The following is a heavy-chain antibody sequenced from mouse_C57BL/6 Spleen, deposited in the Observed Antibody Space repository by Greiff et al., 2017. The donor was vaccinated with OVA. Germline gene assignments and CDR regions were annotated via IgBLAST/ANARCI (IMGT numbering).Heavy chain of an antibody. CDR2: IYPGDGDT. Sequence: QVQLQQSGAELVKPGASVKISCKASGYAFSSYWMNWVKQRPGKGLEWIGQIYPGDGDTNYNGKFKGKATLTADKSSSTAYMQLSSLTSEDSAVYFCARTFYYYGSSPDYWGQGTTLTVSS. D-gene: IGHD1-1*01. J-gene: IGHJ2*01. CDR3: ARTFYYYGSSPDY. V-gene: IGHV1-80*01. CDR1: GYAFSSYW.